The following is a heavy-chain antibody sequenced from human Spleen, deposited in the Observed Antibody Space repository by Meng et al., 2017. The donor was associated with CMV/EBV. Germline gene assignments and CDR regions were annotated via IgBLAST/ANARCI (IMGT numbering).Heavy chain of an antibody. Sequence: GESLKISCAASGFTFSSYSMNWVRQAPGKGLEWVSSISSSSYIYYADSVKGRFTISRDNAKNSLYLQMNSLRAEDTAVYYCARDTSGSYIYYYYGMDVWGQGTTVTVSS. D-gene: IGHD1-26*01. J-gene: IGHJ6*02. V-gene: IGHV3-21*01. CDR1: GFTFSSYS. CDR3: ARDTSGSYIYYYYGMDV. CDR2: ISSSSYI.